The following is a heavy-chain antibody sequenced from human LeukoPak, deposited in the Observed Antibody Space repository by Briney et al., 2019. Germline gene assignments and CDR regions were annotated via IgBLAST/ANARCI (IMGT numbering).Heavy chain of an antibody. J-gene: IGHJ6*02. Sequence: GGSLRLSCAASGFTFSSYAMSWVRQAPGKGLEWVSAISGSGGSTYYADSVKGRFTISRDNSKNTLYLQMNSLRAEDTAVYYCAKDGCSSTSSVKYYYYGMDVWGQGTTVTVSS. CDR3: AKDGCSSTSSVKYYYYGMDV. CDR2: ISGSGGST. CDR1: GFTFSSYA. V-gene: IGHV3-23*01. D-gene: IGHD2-2*01.